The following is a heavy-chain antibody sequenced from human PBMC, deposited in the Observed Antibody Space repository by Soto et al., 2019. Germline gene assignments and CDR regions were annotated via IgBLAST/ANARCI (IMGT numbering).Heavy chain of an antibody. J-gene: IGHJ4*02. CDR1: GGSFSGYY. CDR3: ARGSVDYNFWSGYYSRFYDFDF. Sequence: QVHLQQWGAGLLKSSETLSLTCAVYGGSFSGYYWSWIRQPPGKGLEWIGEINHSGITNYNPSLNCRVSLSVDTSKNQCSLNLTAITAAGPAVFYCARGSVDYNFWSGYYSRFYDFDFWGQGTLVTVSS. CDR2: INHSGIT. V-gene: IGHV4-34*01. D-gene: IGHD3-3*01.